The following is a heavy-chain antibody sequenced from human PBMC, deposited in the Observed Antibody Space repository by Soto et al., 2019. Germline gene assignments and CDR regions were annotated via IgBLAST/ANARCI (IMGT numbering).Heavy chain of an antibody. V-gene: IGHV2-5*01. CDR2: IYWSGDE. CDR3: ARGLAALPVFAFEV. CDR1: GFSLSTSGVG. J-gene: IGHJ3*01. D-gene: IGHD6-6*01. Sequence: SGPTLVNPTQTLTLTCSFSGFSLSTSGVGVGWVRQPPGKALEWLALIYWSGDEHYRPSLKSRLTITKATSKNQVVLIMTNMDPVDTATYYCARGLAALPVFAFEVWGQGTTVTVSS.